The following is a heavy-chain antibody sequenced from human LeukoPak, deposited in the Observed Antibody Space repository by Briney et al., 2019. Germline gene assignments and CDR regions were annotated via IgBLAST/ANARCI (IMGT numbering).Heavy chain of an antibody. Sequence: SGPALVKPTQTLTLTCTFSGFSLSTSGMCVSWIRQPPGKALEWLARIDWDDDKSYSTSLKTRLTISKDTSKNQVVLTMTNMDPVDTATYFCARIEAYYYGSGSYYTGAFDIWGQGTMVTVSS. CDR2: IDWDDDK. CDR1: GFSLSTSGMC. J-gene: IGHJ3*02. D-gene: IGHD3-10*01. CDR3: ARIEAYYYGSGSYYTGAFDI. V-gene: IGHV2-70*11.